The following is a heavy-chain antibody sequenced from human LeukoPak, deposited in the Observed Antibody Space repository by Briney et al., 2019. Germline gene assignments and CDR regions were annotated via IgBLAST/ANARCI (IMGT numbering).Heavy chain of an antibody. Sequence: ASVKVSCKASGYTFTRYGLSWVRHAPGQGLEWMGWISTYNGNAHYAQKLQGRVTMTIDTSTSTAYMELRSLRPDDTAVYYCARARDTSGWYLDAFGVWGQGTLVSVSS. D-gene: IGHD6-19*01. CDR3: ARARDTSGWYLDAFGV. J-gene: IGHJ3*01. CDR1: GYTFTRYG. V-gene: IGHV1-18*01. CDR2: ISTYNGNA.